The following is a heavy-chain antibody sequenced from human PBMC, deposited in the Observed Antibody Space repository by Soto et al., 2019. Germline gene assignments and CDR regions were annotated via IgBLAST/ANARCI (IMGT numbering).Heavy chain of an antibody. CDR2: ISAYNGNT. J-gene: IGHJ4*02. CDR3: ARDQMRVFAPPTPFDY. CDR1: GYTFTSYG. D-gene: IGHD3-10*02. V-gene: IGHV1-18*04. Sequence: ASVKVSCKASGYTFTSYGISWVRQAPGQGLEWMGWISAYNGNTNYAQKLQGRVTMTTDTSTSTAYMELRSLRSDDTAVYYCARDQMRVFAPPTPFDYWGQGPLVTVS.